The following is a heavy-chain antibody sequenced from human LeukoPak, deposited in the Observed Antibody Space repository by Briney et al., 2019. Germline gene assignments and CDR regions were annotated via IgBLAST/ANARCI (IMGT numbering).Heavy chain of an antibody. J-gene: IGHJ4*02. CDR1: GYTFTSYY. Sequence: ASVKVSCKASGYTFTSYYMHWVRQAPGQGLEWMGIINPSGGSTSYAQKFQGRVTITRNTSISTAYMELSSLRSEDTAVYYCARGYTVYYGSGSPFGDYWGQGTLVTVSS. CDR2: INPSGGST. V-gene: IGHV1-46*01. CDR3: ARGYTVYYGSGSPFGDY. D-gene: IGHD3-10*01.